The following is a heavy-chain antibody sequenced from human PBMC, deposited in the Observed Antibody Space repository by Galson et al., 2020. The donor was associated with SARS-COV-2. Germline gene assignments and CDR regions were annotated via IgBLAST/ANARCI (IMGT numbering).Heavy chain of an antibody. Sequence: GGSLRLSCEASRLTFSFYAMSWVRQVPGKGPEWVSAISGSGDSTYYADSVKGRFTISRDNSKNTLFLQMNSLRAEDTAAYYCAKNKRDLLDAFYIWGQGTMVTVSS. CDR3: AKNKRDLLDAFYI. D-gene: IGHD2-8*02. J-gene: IGHJ3*02. CDR2: ISGSGDST. CDR1: RLTFSFYA. V-gene: IGHV3-23*01.